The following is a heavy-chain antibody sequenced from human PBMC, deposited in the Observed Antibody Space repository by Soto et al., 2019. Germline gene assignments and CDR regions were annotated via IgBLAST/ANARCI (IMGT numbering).Heavy chain of an antibody. D-gene: IGHD4-17*01. CDR2: ISYDGSNK. CDR1: GFTFSSYA. V-gene: IGHV3-30-3*01. J-gene: IGHJ4*02. Sequence: PGGSLRLSCAAPGFTFSSYAMHWVRQAPGKGLEWVAVISYDGSNKYYADSVKGRFTISRDNSKNTLYLQMNSLRAEDTAVYYCGPHPTDYADYGVFDYWGQGTLVTVSS. CDR3: GPHPTDYADYGVFDY.